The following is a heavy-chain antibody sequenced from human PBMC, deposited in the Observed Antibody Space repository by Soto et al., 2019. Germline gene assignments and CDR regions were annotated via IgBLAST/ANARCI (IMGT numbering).Heavy chain of an antibody. J-gene: IGHJ6*02. CDR3: AGKSGYDYHYYYGMDV. Sequence: AETLLLSCTVSGGSISSYYWNWIRQPPGKGLEWIGYIYYTVSANYNPSLKSRVTITLDTSKNQFSLKLISVTAADTALYYCAGKSGYDYHYYYGMDVWGQGTTVTVSS. V-gene: IGHV4-59*01. CDR2: IYYTVSA. CDR1: GGSISSYY. D-gene: IGHD5-12*01.